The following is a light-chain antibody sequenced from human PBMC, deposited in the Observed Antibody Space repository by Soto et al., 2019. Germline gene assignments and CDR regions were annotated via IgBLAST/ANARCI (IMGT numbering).Light chain of an antibody. V-gene: IGLV2-14*01. CDR1: SSYVGGYNY. CDR3: SSYTSASIPGV. J-gene: IGLJ2*01. Sequence: QSALTQPASVSGSPGQSITISCTGTSSYVGGYNYVSWYQQPPGKAPKRMIYEVSYRPSGVSNRFSGSKSGNTASLTISGLQDDDKANYYCSSYTSASIPGVLGVGTKETVL. CDR2: EVS.